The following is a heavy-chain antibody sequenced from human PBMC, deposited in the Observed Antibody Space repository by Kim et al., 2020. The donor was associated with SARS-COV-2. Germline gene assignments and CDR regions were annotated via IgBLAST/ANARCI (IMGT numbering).Heavy chain of an antibody. J-gene: IGHJ4*02. CDR1: GFSFRSYS. CDR2: IRGDGGDT. V-gene: IGHV3-74*01. Sequence: GGSLRLSCAASGFSFRSYSMHWVRQAPGKGLEWVALIRGDGGDTSYADSVKGRFTISRDNAKNTLYVQMDSLRAEDTAVYYCTRDMILGSESSVDWGQGTPVTVSS. CDR3: TRDMILGSESSVD. D-gene: IGHD3-10*01.